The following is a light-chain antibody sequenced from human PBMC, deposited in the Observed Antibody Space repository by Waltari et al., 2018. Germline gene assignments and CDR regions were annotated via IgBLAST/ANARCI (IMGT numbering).Light chain of an antibody. CDR1: QSVLYSSNNKNY. Sequence: DIVMTQSPDSLAVSLGERANINCRSSQSVLYSSNNKNYLAWYPHKPGQPPKRVIYWPFTRESGVPDRFIGSGSGTDFTLTISCLQAEDVAVYYCQQYYSTPPTFGQGTKVEIK. CDR3: QQYYSTPPT. CDR2: WPF. V-gene: IGKV4-1*01. J-gene: IGKJ1*01.